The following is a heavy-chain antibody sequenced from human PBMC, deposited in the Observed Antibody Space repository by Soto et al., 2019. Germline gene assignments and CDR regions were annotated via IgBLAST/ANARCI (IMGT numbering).Heavy chain of an antibody. D-gene: IGHD6-19*01. CDR1: GYTFSSYD. CDR3: ATSGGGWYLY. J-gene: IGHJ4*02. CDR2: LNPNSGDT. Sequence: QVQLVQSGAEGKKPGASVKVSCKASGYTFSSYDINWVRQATGQGLEWMGWLNPNSGDTGYAQKFQGRVTLTRNTSINTAYIELSSLTSDDTAVYYCATSGGGWYLYWGQGTLVTVSS. V-gene: IGHV1-8*01.